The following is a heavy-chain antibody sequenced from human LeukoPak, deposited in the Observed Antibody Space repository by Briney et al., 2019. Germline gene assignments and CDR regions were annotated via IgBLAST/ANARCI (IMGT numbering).Heavy chain of an antibody. Sequence: GGSLRLSCAASGFTFSSYSMNWVRQAPGKGLEWVSSISSSSSYIYYADSVKGRFTISRDNAKNSLYLQMNSLGAEDTAVYYCARDISSPPDHQFDYWGRGTLVTVSS. CDR2: ISSSSSYI. CDR1: GFTFSSYS. V-gene: IGHV3-21*01. J-gene: IGHJ4*02. D-gene: IGHD3-3*02. CDR3: ARDISSPPDHQFDY.